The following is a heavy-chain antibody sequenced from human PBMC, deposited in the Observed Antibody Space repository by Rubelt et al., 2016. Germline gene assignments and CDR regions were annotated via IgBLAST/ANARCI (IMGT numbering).Heavy chain of an antibody. CDR1: GGSIGRSNSY. Sequence: QVQLQESGPGLVKPSETLSLTCIVFGGSIGRSNSYWSWIRQAQGRGLDGMGSVYYSGSTTSNPAHKRRLTISVDTSKNQFSRKMSSVTAADTAVYDCARGHPSRRHMDVWGKGTTVTVSS. V-gene: IGHV4-39*01. CDR3: ARGHPSRRHMDV. J-gene: IGHJ6*03. CDR2: VYYSGST.